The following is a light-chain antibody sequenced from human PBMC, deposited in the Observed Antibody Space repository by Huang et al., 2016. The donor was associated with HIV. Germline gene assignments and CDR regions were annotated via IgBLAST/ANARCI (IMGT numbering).Light chain of an antibody. CDR1: QGIGNS. CDR2: ATS. J-gene: IGKJ1*01. CDR3: QQYHGIPWT. Sequence: DIQMTQSPSSLSASVGDRVTITCRASQGIGNSLAWYQQKPEKAPRLLLYATSRLESGGPSRFSGRGSGTHYTLTSSTLQPEDIASYYCQQYHGIPWTFGQGTKVEIK. V-gene: IGKV1-NL1*01.